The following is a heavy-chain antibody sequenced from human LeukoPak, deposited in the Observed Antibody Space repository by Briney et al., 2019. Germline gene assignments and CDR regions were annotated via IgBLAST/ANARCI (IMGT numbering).Heavy chain of an antibody. CDR1: GFTVSSNY. CDR3: ARILMVGAFDI. D-gene: IGHD2-8*01. J-gene: IGHJ3*02. CDR2: ISSSSSYI. V-gene: IGHV3-21*01. Sequence: GGSLRLSCAASGFTVSSNYMSWVRQAPGKGLEWVSSISSSSSYIYYADSVKGRFTISRDNAKNSLYLQMNSLRAEDTAVYYCARILMVGAFDIWGQGTMVTVSS.